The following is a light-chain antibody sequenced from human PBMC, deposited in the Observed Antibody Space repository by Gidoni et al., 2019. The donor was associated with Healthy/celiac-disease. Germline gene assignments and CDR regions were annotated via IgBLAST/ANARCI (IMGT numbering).Light chain of an antibody. Sequence: ELVLTQSPGTLSLSPGERATLSCRASQSVSSSYLAWYQQKPGQAPRLLIYGASSRATGIPDRFSGSGSGTDFTLTISRLEPEDFAVYYCQQYGSSLGTFXQXTKLEIK. J-gene: IGKJ2*01. CDR1: QSVSSSY. CDR3: QQYGSSLGT. V-gene: IGKV3-20*01. CDR2: GAS.